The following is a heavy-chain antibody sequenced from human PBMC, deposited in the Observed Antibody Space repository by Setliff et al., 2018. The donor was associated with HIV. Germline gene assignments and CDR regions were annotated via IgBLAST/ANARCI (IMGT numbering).Heavy chain of an antibody. D-gene: IGHD5-18*01. CDR1: GGSISNYY. V-gene: IGHV4-4*07. Sequence: SLTCTVSGGSISNYYWSWIRQPAEKGLEWIGRIYSSGRTNYNPSLKSRVTMSLDTSKNQFSLKLSSVTAADTAVYYCARRWGIRGYSSWGKGTTVTVSS. CDR3: ARRWGIRGYSS. J-gene: IGHJ6*04. CDR2: IYSSGRT.